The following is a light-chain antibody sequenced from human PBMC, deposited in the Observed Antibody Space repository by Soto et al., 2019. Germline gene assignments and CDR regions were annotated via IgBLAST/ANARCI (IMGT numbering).Light chain of an antibody. Sequence: QPVLTQPPSVSGAPGQRVTISCTGSSSNTGAGYDVHWYQQLPGTAPKLLIYGNSNRPSGVPDRFSGSKSGTSASLAITGLQAEDEADYYCQSYDSSLSGVLFGGGTKLTVL. V-gene: IGLV1-40*01. CDR2: GNS. CDR1: SSNTGAGYD. CDR3: QSYDSSLSGVL. J-gene: IGLJ2*01.